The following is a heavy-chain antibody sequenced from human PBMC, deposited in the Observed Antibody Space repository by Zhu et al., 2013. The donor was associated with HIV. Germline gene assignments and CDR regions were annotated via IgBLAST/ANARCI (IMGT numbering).Heavy chain of an antibody. Sequence: QVQLVQSGAEVKKPGSSVKVSCKASGGTFSSYAISWVRQAPGQGLEWMGGIIPIFGTANYAQKFQGRVTITADESTSTAYMELSSLRSEDTAVYYCARESARGYYYDSSGYIEYFQHWGQGTLVTVSS. CDR2: IIPIFGTA. V-gene: IGHV1-69*01. CDR1: GGTFSSYA. J-gene: IGHJ1*01. D-gene: IGHD3-22*01. CDR3: ARESARGYYYDSSGYIEYFQH.